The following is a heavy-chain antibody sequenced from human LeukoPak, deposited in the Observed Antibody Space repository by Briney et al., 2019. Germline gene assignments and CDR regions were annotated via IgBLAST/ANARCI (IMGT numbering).Heavy chain of an antibody. V-gene: IGHV1-46*01. J-gene: IGHJ4*02. Sequence: ASVKVSCKASGYTFTSYYMHWVRQAPGQGLEWMGIINPSGGSTSYAQKFQGRVTMTRGTSTSTVYMELSSLRSEDTAVYYCAREGLGGHDSSGYSDYWGQGTLVTVSS. CDR2: INPSGGST. CDR3: AREGLGGHDSSGYSDY. D-gene: IGHD3-22*01. CDR1: GYTFTSYY.